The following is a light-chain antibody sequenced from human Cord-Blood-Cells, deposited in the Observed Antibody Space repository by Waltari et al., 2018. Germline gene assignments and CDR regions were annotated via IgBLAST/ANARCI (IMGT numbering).Light chain of an antibody. Sequence: QSMFTPPPSASRLPGPRVTNSYSGRSSSIGANSVYCYQQLPGSAPKLLIYRNKQWPSGVPDRFSGSKSGTSASLAISGLRCEDEADYYCAAWDDSLSGRVFGGGTKLTVL. J-gene: IGLJ3*02. CDR3: AAWDDSLSGRV. CDR2: RNK. CDR1: SSSIGANS. V-gene: IGLV1-47*01.